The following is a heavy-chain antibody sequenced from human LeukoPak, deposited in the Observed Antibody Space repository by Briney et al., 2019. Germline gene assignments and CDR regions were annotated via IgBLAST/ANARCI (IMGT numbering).Heavy chain of an antibody. J-gene: IGHJ6*03. Sequence: ASVKVSCKASGYTFTGYYMHWVRQAPGQGLEWMGWISAYNGNTNYAQKLQGRVTMTTDTSTSTAYMELRNLRSDDTAVYYCARVWGEGDSSSWYGRYYYYYMDVWGKGTTVTISS. CDR3: ARVWGEGDSSSWYGRYYYYYMDV. D-gene: IGHD6-13*01. CDR2: ISAYNGNT. CDR1: GYTFTGYY. V-gene: IGHV1-18*04.